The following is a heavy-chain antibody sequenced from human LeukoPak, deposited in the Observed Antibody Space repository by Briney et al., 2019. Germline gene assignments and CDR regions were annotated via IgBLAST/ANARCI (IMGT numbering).Heavy chain of an antibody. D-gene: IGHD1-26*01. CDR3: ARPMVGATIAWASGGFDY. CDR2: ISSSSTYI. Sequence: GGSLRLSCTASGFTFSSYSMNWVRQAPGKGLEWVSCISSSSTYIYYADSVKGRFTISRDNAKNSLYLQMNSLRAEDTAVYYCARPMVGATIAWASGGFDYWGQGTLVTVSS. J-gene: IGHJ4*02. V-gene: IGHV3-21*01. CDR1: GFTFSSYS.